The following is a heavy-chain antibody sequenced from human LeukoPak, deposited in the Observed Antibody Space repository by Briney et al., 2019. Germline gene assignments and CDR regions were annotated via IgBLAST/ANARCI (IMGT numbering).Heavy chain of an antibody. J-gene: IGHJ4*02. CDR1: GFTFSSYA. CDR3: AKDPGRILVPAAIDY. CDR2: ISGSGGST. V-gene: IGHV3-23*01. Sequence: GGSLRLSCAASGFTFSSYAMSWVRQAPGKGLEWVSAISGSGGSTYYADSVKGRFTISRDNSKNTLYLQMNSLRAEDTAVYYCAKDPGRILVPAAIDYWGQGTLVTVSS. D-gene: IGHD2-2*01.